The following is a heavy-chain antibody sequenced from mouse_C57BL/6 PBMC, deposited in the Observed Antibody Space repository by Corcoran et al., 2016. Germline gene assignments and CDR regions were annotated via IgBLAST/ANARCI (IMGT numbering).Heavy chain of an antibody. CDR2: INTYSGVP. V-gene: IGHV9-3*01. Sequence: QIQLVQSGPELKKPGETVKISCKASGYTFTTYGMSWVKQAPGKGLKWMGWINTYSGVPTYADDFKGRFAFSLETSASTAYLQINNLKNEDTATYFCARSHHYYGRDAMDYCGQGTSVTVSS. CDR3: ARSHHYYGRDAMDY. CDR1: GYTFTTYG. D-gene: IGHD1-1*01. J-gene: IGHJ4*01.